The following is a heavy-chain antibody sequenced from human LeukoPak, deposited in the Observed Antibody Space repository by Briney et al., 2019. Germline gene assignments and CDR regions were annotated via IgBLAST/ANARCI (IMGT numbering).Heavy chain of an antibody. CDR3: ARASGAYGGNSGTDY. Sequence: SETLSLTCAVYGGSFSGYYWSWLRQPPEKGLEWLGEINHSGSTNYNPSLKSRVTISVDTSKNQFSLKLSSVTAADTAVYYCARASGAYGGNSGTDYWGQGTLVTVSS. CDR1: GGSFSGYY. J-gene: IGHJ4*02. CDR2: INHSGST. D-gene: IGHD4-23*01. V-gene: IGHV4-34*01.